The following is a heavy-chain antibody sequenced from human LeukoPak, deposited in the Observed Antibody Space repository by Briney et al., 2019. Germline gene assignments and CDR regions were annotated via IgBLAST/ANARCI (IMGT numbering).Heavy chain of an antibody. V-gene: IGHV3-23*01. Sequence: GGSLRLSCEASGFTFSDYAMRWVRQAPGKGLEWVSSIGGNGVTTHYADSVKGRFTISRDNSINTLFLQMNSLRAEDTAIYYCAKRIVGPTNHYFDLWGQGTLVTVSS. CDR3: AKRIVGPTNHYFDL. D-gene: IGHD1-26*01. CDR2: IGGNGVTT. J-gene: IGHJ4*02. CDR1: GFTFSDYA.